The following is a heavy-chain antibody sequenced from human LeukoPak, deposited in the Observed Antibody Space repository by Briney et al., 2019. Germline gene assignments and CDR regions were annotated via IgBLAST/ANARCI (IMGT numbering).Heavy chain of an antibody. CDR3: ARDITTMVVPVSRLFGDAFDI. D-gene: IGHD2-15*01. Sequence: GRALRLSCAASGFTFSSYGMHWVRQAPGEGLEWVAVISYDGSNKYYADSVKGRFTISRDNSKNTLYLQMNSLRAEDTAVYYCARDITTMVVPVSRLFGDAFDIWGQGTMVTVSS. J-gene: IGHJ3*02. CDR1: GFTFSSYG. V-gene: IGHV3-30*03. CDR2: ISYDGSNK.